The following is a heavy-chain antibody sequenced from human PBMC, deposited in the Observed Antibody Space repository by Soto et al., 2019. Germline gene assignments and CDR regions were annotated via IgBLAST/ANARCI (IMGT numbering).Heavy chain of an antibody. CDR1: GGSISSGGYY. CDR2: ISYSGTT. CDR3: AKSKGYSYNYVDY. V-gene: IGHV4-31*03. Sequence: LFLTCTVSGGSISSGGYYWTWIRQHPGKGLEWIGYISYSGTTYYNPSLKSRVTISVDTSKNQFSLKLSSVTAADTALYYCAKSKGYSYNYVDYWGQGTLVTVSS. D-gene: IGHD5-18*01. J-gene: IGHJ4*02.